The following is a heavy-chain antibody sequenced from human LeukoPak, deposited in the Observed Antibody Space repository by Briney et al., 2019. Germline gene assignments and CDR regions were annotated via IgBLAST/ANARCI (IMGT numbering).Heavy chain of an antibody. D-gene: IGHD3-16*01. Sequence: ASVKVSCKASGYTFTAYYLHWVRQAPGQGLEYMGWINPNSGGTNYAQKFQGRVTITRDTSINTAYMELSSLTSDDTAVYYCARGRDALPWGQGTLVTVSS. J-gene: IGHJ5*02. CDR1: GYTFTAYY. CDR3: ARGRDALP. CDR2: INPNSGGT. V-gene: IGHV1-2*02.